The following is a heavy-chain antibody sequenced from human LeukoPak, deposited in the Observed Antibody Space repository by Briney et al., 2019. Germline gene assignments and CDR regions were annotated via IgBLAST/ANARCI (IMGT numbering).Heavy chain of an antibody. CDR1: GYTLTELS. Sequence: ASVKVSCKVSGYTLTELSMHWVRQAPGKGLEWMGGFDPEDGETIYAQKFQGRVTLTTYTLTTIAYLELRSLTSDDTAVYYCARDPSNTSGWKTWFDPWGQGTLVTVSS. J-gene: IGHJ5*02. CDR3: ARDPSNTSGWKTWFDP. D-gene: IGHD6-19*01. CDR2: FDPEDGET. V-gene: IGHV1-24*01.